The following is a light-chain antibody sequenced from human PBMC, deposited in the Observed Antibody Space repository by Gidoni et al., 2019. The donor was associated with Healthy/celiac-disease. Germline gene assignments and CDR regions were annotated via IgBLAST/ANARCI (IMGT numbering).Light chain of an antibody. CDR2: AAS. V-gene: IGKV1-39*01. Sequence: DIQMTQSPSSLSASVGDRVTITRRASQSSSSYLNWYQQKPGKAPKPLIYAASSLQSGVPSRFSGSGAGTDFTLTSSSLQPEDSATYYCQQSYSTPPVFGGGTKVEI. J-gene: IGKJ4*01. CDR3: QQSYSTPPV. CDR1: QSSSSY.